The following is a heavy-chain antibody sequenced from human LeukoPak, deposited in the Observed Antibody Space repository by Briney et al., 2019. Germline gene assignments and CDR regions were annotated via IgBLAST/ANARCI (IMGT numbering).Heavy chain of an antibody. CDR1: GGSISSYY. D-gene: IGHD3-22*01. Sequence: SETLSLTCTVSGGSISSYYWSWIRQPPGRGLEWIGYIYYSGSTSYNPSLKSRVTISVDTSKNQFSLKLNSVTAADTAVYYCARSSEGRYYYDSSGYSYFYYYMDVWGKGTTVTISS. CDR3: ARSSEGRYYYDSSGYSYFYYYMDV. V-gene: IGHV4-59*01. J-gene: IGHJ6*03. CDR2: IYYSGST.